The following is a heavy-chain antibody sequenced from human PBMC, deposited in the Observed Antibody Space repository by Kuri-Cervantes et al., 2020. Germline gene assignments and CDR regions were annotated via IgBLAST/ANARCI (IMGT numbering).Heavy chain of an antibody. Sequence: GGSLRLSCAASGFTFSSYAMHWVRQAPGKGLEWVAVISYDGSNKYYADSVKGRFTISRDNSKNTLYLQMNSLRAEDTAVYYCARDYRGSYTGAHYWGQGTLGTVSS. J-gene: IGHJ4*02. V-gene: IGHV3-30-3*01. CDR1: GFTFSSYA. CDR2: ISYDGSNK. CDR3: ARDYRGSYTGAHY. D-gene: IGHD1-26*01.